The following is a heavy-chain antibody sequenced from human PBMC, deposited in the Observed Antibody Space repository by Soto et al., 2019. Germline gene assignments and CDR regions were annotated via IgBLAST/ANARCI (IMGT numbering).Heavy chain of an antibody. CDR1: GFTFSIYG. Sequence: QVQLVESGGGVIEPGRSLRLSRAASGFTFSIYGMHWVREAPGKGLEWVTVISYDGSNKYYADSVKGRITISRDNSKNTLYLQMNSLRAEDTAVYYCAKVGRAYCGGDCYAFDYWGQGTLVTVSS. V-gene: IGHV3-30*18. CDR2: ISYDGSNK. J-gene: IGHJ4*02. CDR3: AKVGRAYCGGDCYAFDY. D-gene: IGHD2-21*02.